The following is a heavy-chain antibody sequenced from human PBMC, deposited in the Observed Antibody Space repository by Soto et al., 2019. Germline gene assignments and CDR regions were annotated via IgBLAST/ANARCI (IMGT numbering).Heavy chain of an antibody. D-gene: IGHD6-19*01. J-gene: IGHJ3*02. V-gene: IGHV3-30*18. CDR1: GFTLSRYG. CDR2: ISYDGSNK. CDR3: AKDGRGWYGPHDAFDI. Sequence: VQLVESGGGVVQPGRSLRLSCAAYGFTLSRYGMHWVRQAPGKGLEWVAVISYDGSNKYYADSVKGRFTISRDNSKNTLYLQMNRLRDEGTAVYYCAKDGRGWYGPHDAFDIWGQGTMVTVSS.